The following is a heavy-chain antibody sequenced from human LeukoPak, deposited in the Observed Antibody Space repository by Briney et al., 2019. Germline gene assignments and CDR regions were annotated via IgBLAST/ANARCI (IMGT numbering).Heavy chain of an antibody. J-gene: IGHJ4*02. Sequence: ASVKVSCKASGYTFTSYDINWVRQATGQGLEWMGWMNPNSGNTGYAQKFQGRVTITRNTFISTAYMELSSLRSEDTAVYYCARGSYTIFGVVIPNGVDYWGQGTLVTVSS. D-gene: IGHD3-3*01. V-gene: IGHV1-8*03. CDR3: ARGSYTIFGVVIPNGVDY. CDR2: MNPNSGNT. CDR1: GYTFTSYD.